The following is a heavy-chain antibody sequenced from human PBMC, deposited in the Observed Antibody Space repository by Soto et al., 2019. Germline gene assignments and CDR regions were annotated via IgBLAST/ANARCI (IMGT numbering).Heavy chain of an antibody. J-gene: IGHJ4*02. D-gene: IGHD6-19*01. Sequence: GESLKISCKGSGYSFTSYWISGVREMPGKGLEWMGRIDPSDSYTNYSPSFQGHVTISADKSISTAYLQWSSLKASDTAMYYCARRSIAVAGTGDYWGQGTLVTVSS. CDR1: GYSFTSYW. V-gene: IGHV5-10-1*01. CDR2: IDPSDSYT. CDR3: ARRSIAVAGTGDY.